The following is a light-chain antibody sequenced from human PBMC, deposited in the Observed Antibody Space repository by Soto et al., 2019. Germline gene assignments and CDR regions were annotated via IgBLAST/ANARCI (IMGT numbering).Light chain of an antibody. CDR1: QSISEF. CDR2: DAS. CDR3: QQYSNYPLT. J-gene: IGKJ4*01. V-gene: IGKV1-5*01. Sequence: DIQMTQSPSTLSASVGDRVTIACRASQSISEFLAWYQRKPGKAPELLIYDASILDTGVPSRFSGSGSGTEFTLTITSLQPDDFASYYCQQYSNYPLTFGGGTRVEIK.